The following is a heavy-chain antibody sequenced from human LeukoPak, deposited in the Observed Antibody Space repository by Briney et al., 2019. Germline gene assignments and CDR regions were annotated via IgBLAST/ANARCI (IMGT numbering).Heavy chain of an antibody. CDR1: GGSFSNYY. V-gene: IGHV4-34*01. CDR3: ARRWNYGRNYYIDV. J-gene: IGHJ6*03. Sequence: PLETLSLTCAVYGGSFSNYYWNWIRQTPGKGLEWLGEIYDRGRANYNPSLMSRVTVSVDTSKNQFSLRLTSVTATDTAIYYCARRWNYGRNYYIDVWGKGATVSVSS. D-gene: IGHD1-7*01. CDR2: IYDRGRA.